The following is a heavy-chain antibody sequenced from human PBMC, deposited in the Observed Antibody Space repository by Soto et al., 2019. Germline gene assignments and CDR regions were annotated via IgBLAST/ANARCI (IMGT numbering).Heavy chain of an antibody. CDR1: GGTFSSYA. J-gene: IGHJ4*02. Sequence: ASVKVSCKASGGTFSSYAISWVRQAPGQGLEWIGGIIPIFGNTNYAQKIQGRGNMTTDTSTRTAYMELRSLRSDDTAVYYCAREPGTNSVYFDYWGQGTLVTVSS. V-gene: IGHV1-18*01. CDR2: IIPIFGNT. D-gene: IGHD7-27*01. CDR3: AREPGTNSVYFDY.